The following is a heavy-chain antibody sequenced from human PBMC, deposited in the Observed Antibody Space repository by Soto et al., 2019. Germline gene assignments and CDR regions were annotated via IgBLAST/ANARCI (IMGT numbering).Heavy chain of an antibody. D-gene: IGHD1-26*01. CDR1: AYTFTSYG. CDR2: IRDYNDNT. J-gene: IGHJ4*02. Sequence: ASVKVSYKTSAYTFTSYGISWVRQAPGKGLEWMGWIRDYNDNTNYAQKLQGRVTMATDTSTSIAYMELRSLRSDDTAVYYCAREVTVLAWELRFDYWGQGTLVTVSS. V-gene: IGHV1-18*01. CDR3: AREVTVLAWELRFDY.